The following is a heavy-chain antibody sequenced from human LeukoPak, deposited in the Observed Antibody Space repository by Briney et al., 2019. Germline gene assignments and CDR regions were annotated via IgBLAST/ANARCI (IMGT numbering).Heavy chain of an antibody. D-gene: IGHD5-24*01. CDR2: ISHSGYT. V-gene: IGHV4-38-2*02. Sequence: PSETLSLTCTVSDYSISTGYYWGWIRQSPGKGLEWIAGISHSGYTYYSPSLKSRVTISADTSKNQFSLNLSSMTAADTAVYYCARVDGYNQAAYWGQGTLVAVSS. J-gene: IGHJ4*02. CDR1: DYSISTGYY. CDR3: ARVDGYNQAAY.